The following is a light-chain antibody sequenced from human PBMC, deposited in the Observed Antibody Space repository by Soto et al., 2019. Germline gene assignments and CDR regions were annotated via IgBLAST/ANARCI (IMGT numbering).Light chain of an antibody. CDR3: QQYINGYT. Sequence: EVVMTQSPATLSVFPGERVTLSCRASQSVSSSLAWYQQKPGQAPRLLICSASTRATGIPARFSGSGSGTEFTLTISSLESEDFAVYYCQQYINGYTFGQGTKLEIK. V-gene: IGKV3-15*01. CDR2: SAS. CDR1: QSVSSS. J-gene: IGKJ2*01.